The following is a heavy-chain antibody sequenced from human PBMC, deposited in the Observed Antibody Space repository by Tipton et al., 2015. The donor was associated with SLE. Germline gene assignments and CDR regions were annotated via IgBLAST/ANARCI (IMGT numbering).Heavy chain of an antibody. Sequence: TLSLTCTVSGGSISSGSYYWSWIRQPAGKGLEWIGYIYTSGSTNYNPSLKSRVTISVDTSKNQFSLKLSSVTAADTAVYYCAKDHWDGDMIAFDIQGQGTMVTVS. CDR3: AKDHWDGDMIAFDI. V-gene: IGHV4-61*09. J-gene: IGHJ3*02. CDR1: GGSISSGSYY. D-gene: IGHD1-1*01. CDR2: IYTSGST.